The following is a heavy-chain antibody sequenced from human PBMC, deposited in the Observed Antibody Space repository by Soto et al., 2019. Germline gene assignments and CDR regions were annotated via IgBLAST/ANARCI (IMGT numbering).Heavy chain of an antibody. CDR1: GFTFSSNA. V-gene: IGHV3-23*01. J-gene: IGHJ4*02. CDR2: ISGSGGST. Sequence: PGGSLRLSCAASGFTFSSNAMSWVRQAPGKGLEWVSAISGSGGSTYYADSVKGRFTISRDNSKNTLYLQMNSLRAEDTAVYYCAKALKLRSCGGDCADYWGQGTLVTVSS. D-gene: IGHD2-21*02. CDR3: AKALKLRSCGGDCADY.